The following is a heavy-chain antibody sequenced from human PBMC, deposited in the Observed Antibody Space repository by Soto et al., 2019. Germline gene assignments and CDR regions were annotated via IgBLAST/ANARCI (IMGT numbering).Heavy chain of an antibody. Sequence: GGSLRLSCAASGFTFISYGMHWVRQAPGKGLEWVAVIWYDGSNKYYADSVKGRFTISRDNSKNTLYLQMNSLRAEDTAVYYCARMDWIKYYFDCWGQGTLVTVAS. CDR3: ARMDWIKYYFDC. CDR1: GFTFISYG. J-gene: IGHJ4*02. V-gene: IGHV3-33*01. CDR2: IWYDGSNK. D-gene: IGHD1-1*01.